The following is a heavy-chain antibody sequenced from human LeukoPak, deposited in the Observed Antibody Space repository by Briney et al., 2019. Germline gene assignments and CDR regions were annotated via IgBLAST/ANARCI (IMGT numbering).Heavy chain of an antibody. CDR2: IYSGGST. D-gene: IGHD1-26*01. J-gene: IGHJ2*01. CDR1: GFTVSSNY. CDR3: AREGVYSYSGSYEGYFDL. V-gene: IGHV3-53*04. Sequence: GGSLRLSCAASGFTVSSNYMSWVRQAPGKGLEWVSVIYSGGSTYYADSVKGRFTISRHNSKNTLYLQMNSLRAEDTAVYYCAREGVYSYSGSYEGYFDLWGRGTLVTVSS.